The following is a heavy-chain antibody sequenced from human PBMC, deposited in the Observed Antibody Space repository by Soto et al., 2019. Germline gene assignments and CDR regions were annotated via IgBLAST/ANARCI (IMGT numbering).Heavy chain of an antibody. D-gene: IGHD6-13*01. CDR1: GCTFSSYA. CDR3: ARDLFGAAAGPFDY. J-gene: IGHJ4*02. V-gene: IGHV3-30*04. Sequence: QVQLVESGGGVVQPGRALRLSCAASGCTFSSYAIHWVRQAPGKGLEWLTLISFDGERQYYADSVKGRFTISRDNSKNTLYLQMNSLRTEDTAVYYCARDLFGAAAGPFDYWGQGTLVTVSS. CDR2: ISFDGERQ.